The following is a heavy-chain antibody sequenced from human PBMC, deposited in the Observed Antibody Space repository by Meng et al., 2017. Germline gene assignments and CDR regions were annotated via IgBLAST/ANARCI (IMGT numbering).Heavy chain of an antibody. CDR2: INHSGST. CDR1: GGSFSGYY. CDR3: ARVSVVVAAHNWFDP. J-gene: IGHJ5*02. V-gene: IGHV4-34*01. D-gene: IGHD2-15*01. Sequence: SETLSLTCAVYGGSFSGYYWSWIRQPPGKGLEWIGEINHSGSTNYNPSLKSRVTISVDTSKNQFSLKLSSVTAADTAVYYCARVSVVVAAHNWFDPWGQGTLVTVSS.